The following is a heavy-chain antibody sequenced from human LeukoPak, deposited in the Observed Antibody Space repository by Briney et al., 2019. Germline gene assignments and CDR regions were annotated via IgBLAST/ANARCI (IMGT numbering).Heavy chain of an antibody. J-gene: IGHJ4*02. Sequence: GASLRLSCAASGFTFSSYAMSWVRQAPGKGLEWVSAISGSGGSTYYADSVKGRFTISRDNSKNTPYLQMNSLRAEDTAVYYCAKDDCSGGSCYPYYFDYWGQGTLVTVSS. CDR1: GFTFSSYA. CDR3: AKDDCSGGSCYPYYFDY. D-gene: IGHD2-15*01. CDR2: ISGSGGST. V-gene: IGHV3-23*01.